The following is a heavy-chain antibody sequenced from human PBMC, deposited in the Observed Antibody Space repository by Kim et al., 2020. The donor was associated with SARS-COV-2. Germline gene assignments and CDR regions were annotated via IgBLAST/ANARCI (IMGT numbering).Heavy chain of an antibody. Sequence: SETLSLTCTVSGGSISSSSYYWGWIRQPPGKGLEWIGSIYYSGSTYYNPSLKSRVTISVDTSKNQFSLKLSSVTAADTAVYYCARLSHGYNHDATFDYWG. CDR1: GGSISSSSYY. CDR3: ARLSHGYNHDATFDY. CDR2: IYYSGST. V-gene: IGHV4-39*07. J-gene: IGHJ4*01. D-gene: IGHD5-12*01.